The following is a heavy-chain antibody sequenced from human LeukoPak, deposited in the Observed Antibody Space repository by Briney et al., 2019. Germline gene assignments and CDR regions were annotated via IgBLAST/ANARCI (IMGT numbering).Heavy chain of an antibody. CDR3: AKGGIRYGYWFDH. CDR2: ISSTGNSI. CDR1: GFRFSYYY. Sequence: GGSLRLSCAATGFRFSYYYMSWIRQAPGKGLEWVAYISSTGNSIFYADSVKGRFTISRYHAKNSLSLQLNSLRAEDTAVYYCAKGGIRYGYWFDHWGQGTLVTVSS. J-gene: IGHJ5*02. D-gene: IGHD3-10*01. V-gene: IGHV3-11*01.